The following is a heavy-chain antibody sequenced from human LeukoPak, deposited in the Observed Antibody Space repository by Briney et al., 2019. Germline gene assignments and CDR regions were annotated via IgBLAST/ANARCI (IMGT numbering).Heavy chain of an antibody. Sequence: PGRSLRLSCVASGFTFRSNGIHWVSQAPGKGLEWVAYIWHDGTNEHYADSVKGRFTISIDNSDNTAHLQMNSLRAEDTALYYCVRDLYCSGSTCYRAFDIWGQGTMVTVSS. V-gene: IGHV3-33*01. CDR3: VRDLYCSGSTCYRAFDI. D-gene: IGHD2-15*01. CDR2: IWHDGTNE. CDR1: GFTFRSNG. J-gene: IGHJ3*02.